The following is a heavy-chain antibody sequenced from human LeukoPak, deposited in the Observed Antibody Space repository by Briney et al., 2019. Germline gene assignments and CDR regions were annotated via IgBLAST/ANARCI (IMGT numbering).Heavy chain of an antibody. CDR3: TRVSIHGDSDY. CDR2: IYYSGIT. V-gene: IGHV4-59*01. D-gene: IGHD3-16*02. CDR1: GGSISSYY. Sequence: SETLSLTCTVSGGSISSYYWSWIRQPPGKGLEWIGYIYYSGITNYIPSLKSRVTISVDTSKNQFSLKLSSVSAADTAVYFCTRVSIHGDSDYWGQGTLVTVSS. J-gene: IGHJ4*02.